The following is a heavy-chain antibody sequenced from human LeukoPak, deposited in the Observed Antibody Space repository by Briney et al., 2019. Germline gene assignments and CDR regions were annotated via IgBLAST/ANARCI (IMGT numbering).Heavy chain of an antibody. CDR2: ISRSSSTI. CDR1: GGSISSGGYY. CDR3: ARLPGRSAVGDTTSDY. Sequence: LSLTCTVSGGSISSGGYYWTWIRQLPGKGLEWVSYISRSSSTIYYAGSVKGRFTISRDNAKNSLYVQMNNLTAEDTAVYYCARLPGRSAVGDTTSDYWGQGTLVSVSS. D-gene: IGHD1-26*01. V-gene: IGHV3-11*04. J-gene: IGHJ4*02.